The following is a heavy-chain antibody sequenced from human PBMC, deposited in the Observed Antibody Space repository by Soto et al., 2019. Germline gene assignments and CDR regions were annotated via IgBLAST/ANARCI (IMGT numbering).Heavy chain of an antibody. V-gene: IGHV3-7*01. J-gene: IGHJ3*02. CDR2: IKRDGSGG. CDR3: ARDVSPGSSGWYFDAFDI. Sequence: QLVESGGGLVQPGGSLRLSCAASGFTFSNYWMTWVRQAPGKALEWVANIKRDGSGGSYLDSVRGRFTVSRANARNSLYLQMNSLRAEDTALYYCARDVSPGSSGWYFDAFDIWGQGTMVTVSS. CDR1: GFTFSNYW. D-gene: IGHD6-13*01.